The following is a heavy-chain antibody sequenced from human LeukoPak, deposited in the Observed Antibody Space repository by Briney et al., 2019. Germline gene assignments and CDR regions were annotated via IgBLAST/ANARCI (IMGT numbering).Heavy chain of an antibody. CDR3: AKDSSGWYGYFDY. V-gene: IGHV3-23*01. D-gene: IGHD6-19*01. CDR1: GFTFSSYA. J-gene: IGHJ4*02. CDR2: ISGSGGST. Sequence: GGSLRLSCAASGFTFSSYAMSWVRQAPGKGLEWVSAISGSGGSTYYADSVKGRFTTSRDNSKNTLYLQMNSLRAEDTAVYYCAKDSSGWYGYFDYWGQGTLVTVSS.